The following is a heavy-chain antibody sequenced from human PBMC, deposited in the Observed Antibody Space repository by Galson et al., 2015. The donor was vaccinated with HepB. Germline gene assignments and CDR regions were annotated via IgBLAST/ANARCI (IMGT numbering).Heavy chain of an antibody. CDR2: INPNSGGT. Sequence: VSCKASGYTFTGYYMHWVRQAPGQGLEWMGWINPNSGGTNYAQKFQGRVTMTRDTSISTAYMELSRLRSDDTAVYYCARERAERGIVGATEREFDYWGQGTLVTVSS. V-gene: IGHV1-2*02. CDR3: ARERAERGIVGATEREFDY. CDR1: GYTFTGYY. J-gene: IGHJ4*02. D-gene: IGHD1-26*01.